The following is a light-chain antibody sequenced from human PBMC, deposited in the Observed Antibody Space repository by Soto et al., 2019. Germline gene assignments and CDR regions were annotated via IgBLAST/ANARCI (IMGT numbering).Light chain of an antibody. Sequence: EIVLTQSPATLSLSPGERATLSCRASQSVSSYLAWYQQKPGQAPRLLIYDASNRATVIPARFSGSGSGTDFTLTISSLEPEDFAVYYCQQRSNWRLTFGGWTKVEIK. J-gene: IGKJ4*01. CDR2: DAS. CDR3: QQRSNWRLT. V-gene: IGKV3-11*01. CDR1: QSVSSY.